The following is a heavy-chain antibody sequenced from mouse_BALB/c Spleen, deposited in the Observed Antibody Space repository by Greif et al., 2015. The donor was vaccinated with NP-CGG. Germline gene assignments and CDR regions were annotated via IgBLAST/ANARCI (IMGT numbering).Heavy chain of an antibody. D-gene: IGHD2-4*01. CDR2: INPSTGYT. J-gene: IGHJ1*01. CDR1: GYTLTSYW. CDR3: ARDDSADFDV. V-gene: IGHV1-7*01. Sequence: ESGAELAKPGASVKMSCKASGYTLTSYWMHWVKQRPGQGLEWIGYINPSTGYTEYNQKFKDKATLTADKSSSTAYMQLSSLTSEDSAVYYCARDDSADFDVWGAGTTVTVSS.